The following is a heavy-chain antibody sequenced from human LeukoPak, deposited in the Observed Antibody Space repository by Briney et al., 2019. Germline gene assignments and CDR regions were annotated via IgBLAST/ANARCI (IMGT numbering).Heavy chain of an antibody. CDR1: GGSISSSSYY. J-gene: IGHJ1*01. CDR2: IYYSGST. V-gene: IGHV4-39*01. CDR3: ARRGYYYDSPYFRH. Sequence: SETLSLTCTVSGGSISSSSYYWGWIRQPPGKGLEWIGSIYYSGSTYYNPSLESRVTISVDTSKNQFSLKLSSVTAADTAIYFCARRGYYYDSPYFRHWGQGTLVTVSS. D-gene: IGHD3-22*01.